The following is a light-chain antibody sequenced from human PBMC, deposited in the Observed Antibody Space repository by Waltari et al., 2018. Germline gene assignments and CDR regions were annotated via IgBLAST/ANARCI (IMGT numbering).Light chain of an antibody. Sequence: EIVLTQSPATLSLSPGERATLSCRASQSVSSYLAWYQQKPGQAPRLLIYDASNRAAGIPARCSGSGSGTDFTLTISSLEAEDFAVYYCQQRSNWPPKLTFGGGTKVEIK. CDR2: DAS. V-gene: IGKV3-11*01. CDR3: QQRSNWPPKLT. CDR1: QSVSSY. J-gene: IGKJ4*01.